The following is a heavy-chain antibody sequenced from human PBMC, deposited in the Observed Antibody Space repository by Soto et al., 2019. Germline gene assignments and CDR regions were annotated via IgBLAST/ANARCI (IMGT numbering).Heavy chain of an antibody. D-gene: IGHD2-8*01. V-gene: IGHV3-53*02. J-gene: IGHJ6*02. Sequence: EVQLVETGGGLIQPGGSLRLSCAASDFTVSTNYMSWVRQAPGKGLEWVSVIYHGGSTYYADSVKGRFTISRDHSKNTLYLQMNSLRAEDTAVYYCARTLGYCIQGICYGYHYYGMDVWGQGTTVTVSS. CDR1: DFTVSTNY. CDR2: IYHGGST. CDR3: ARTLGYCIQGICYGYHYYGMDV.